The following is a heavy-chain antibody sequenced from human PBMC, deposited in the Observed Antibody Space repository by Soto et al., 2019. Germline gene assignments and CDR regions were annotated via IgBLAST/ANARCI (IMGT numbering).Heavy chain of an antibody. CDR2: ISAYNGKT. CDR1: GYTFTSYG. V-gene: IGHV1-18*04. Sequence: QVQLVQSGAEVKKPGASVKVSCKASGYTFTSYGISWVRQAPGQGLEWMGWISAYNGKTNYAQKLQGRVTMTTDTPTSTAYMELRSLRSDDTAVYYCSRREIPYYDFWSGYYSPWVDYWGQGTLVTVAS. J-gene: IGHJ4*02. D-gene: IGHD3-3*01. CDR3: SRREIPYYDFWSGYYSPWVDY.